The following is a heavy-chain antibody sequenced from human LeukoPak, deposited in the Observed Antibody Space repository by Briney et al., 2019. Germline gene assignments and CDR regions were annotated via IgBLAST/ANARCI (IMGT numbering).Heavy chain of an antibody. D-gene: IGHD3-3*01. Sequence: GGSLRLSCAASGFTFSSYSMNWVRQAPGKGLEWVSSISSSSSYIYYADSAKGRFTISRDNAKNSLYLQMNSLRAEDTAVYYCARDYGGVGDYFDYWGQGTLVTVSS. CDR2: ISSSSSYI. CDR3: ARDYGGVGDYFDY. J-gene: IGHJ4*02. V-gene: IGHV3-21*01. CDR1: GFTFSSYS.